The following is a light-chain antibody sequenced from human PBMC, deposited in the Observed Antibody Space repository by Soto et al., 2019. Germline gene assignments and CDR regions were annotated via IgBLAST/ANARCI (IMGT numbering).Light chain of an antibody. Sequence: DTQMTQSPSTLSASVGDRVTITCRASQSVSMWLAWFQQRPGKAPRLLIHAASELESGVPSRFSGSGSGTEFTLTINGLQHEDAATYYCQQYNTYLTWTFGQGTKVEIK. CDR3: QQYNTYLTWT. V-gene: IGKV1-5*01. CDR1: QSVSMW. CDR2: AAS. J-gene: IGKJ1*01.